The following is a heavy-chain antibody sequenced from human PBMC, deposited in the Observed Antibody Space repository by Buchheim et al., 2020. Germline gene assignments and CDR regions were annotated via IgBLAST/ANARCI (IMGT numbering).Heavy chain of an antibody. J-gene: IGHJ5*02. CDR1: GDTFNTYA. CDR3: ATTEQFAGAGFDP. V-gene: IGHV1-18*01. D-gene: IGHD1/OR15-1a*01. Sequence: QVQLVQSGGEVKEPGASVKVSCKASGDTFNTYAFSWVRQAPGQGLEWMAWISAYNGSTNYAQHFQGRLTVTTDTSTRTAYMELTTLRSDDTAVYYGATTEQFAGAGFDPWGQGTL. CDR2: ISAYNGST.